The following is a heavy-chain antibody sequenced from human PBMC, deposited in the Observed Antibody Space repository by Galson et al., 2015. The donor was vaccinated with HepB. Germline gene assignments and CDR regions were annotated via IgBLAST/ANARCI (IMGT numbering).Heavy chain of an antibody. CDR1: GFTFTSSA. CDR2: IVVGSGNT. CDR3: AADPVPLYSWFGDRGVGHGMDV. D-gene: IGHD3-10*01. Sequence: SVKVSCKASGFTFTSSAMQWVRQARGQRLEWIGWIVVGSGNTNYAQKFQERVTITRDMSTSTAYMELSSLRSEDTAVYYCAADPVPLYSWFGDRGVGHGMDVWGQGTTVTVSS. J-gene: IGHJ6*02. V-gene: IGHV1-58*02.